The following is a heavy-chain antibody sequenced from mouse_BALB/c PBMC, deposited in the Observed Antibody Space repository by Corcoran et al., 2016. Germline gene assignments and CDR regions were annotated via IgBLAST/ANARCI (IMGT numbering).Heavy chain of an antibody. CDR1: GFNIKDTY. D-gene: IGHD4-1*01. V-gene: IGHV14-3*02. CDR3: ANWDWYFDV. J-gene: IGHJ1*01. CDR2: IDPANGNT. Sequence: EEQMQQAGAELVKPGASVKLSCTSSGFNIKDTYMHWVKQRPEQCLEWIGRIDPANGNTKSDPKFQGKATITADTSSNTAYLQLSSLTSEDTAVYYCANWDWYFDVWGAGTTVTVSS.